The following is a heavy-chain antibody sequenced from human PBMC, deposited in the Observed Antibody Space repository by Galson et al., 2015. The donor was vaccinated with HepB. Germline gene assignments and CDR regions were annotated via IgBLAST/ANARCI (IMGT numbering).Heavy chain of an antibody. V-gene: IGHV3-21*01. CDR2: ISSSSGDI. CDR3: ARVRGQWLAVDY. CDR1: GFTFSSYN. Sequence: SLRLSCAVSGFTFSSYNMNWVRQAPGKGLEWVSTISSSSGDIYYADSVKGRFTISRDNAKNSLYLQMNSLRAEDTAVYYCARVRGQWLAVDYWGQGTLVTVSS. J-gene: IGHJ4*02. D-gene: IGHD6-19*01.